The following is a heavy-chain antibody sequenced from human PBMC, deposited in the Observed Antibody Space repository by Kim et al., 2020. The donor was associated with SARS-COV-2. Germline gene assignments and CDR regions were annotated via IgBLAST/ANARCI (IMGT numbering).Heavy chain of an antibody. D-gene: IGHD6-19*01. V-gene: IGHV3-11*06. CDR3: ARDSGSSGWYGWLDP. J-gene: IGHJ5*02. Sequence: DSVKGRLHIPRGNEKNSLYLQMNSLRDEDTAVYYCARDSGSSGWYGWLDPWGQGTLVTVSS.